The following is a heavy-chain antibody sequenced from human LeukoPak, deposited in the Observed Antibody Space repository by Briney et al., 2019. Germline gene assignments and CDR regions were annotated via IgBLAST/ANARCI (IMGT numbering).Heavy chain of an antibody. Sequence: PSETLSLTCTVSGGSISSSSYYWGWLRQPPGMGLEWIGTIYYSGSTYYNPSLKSRVTISVDTSKNQFSLKLSSVTAADTAVYYCARDSYYGSGSYYLMRLYYYYMDVWGKGTTVTVSS. J-gene: IGHJ6*03. CDR1: GGSISSSSYY. D-gene: IGHD3-10*01. CDR2: IYYSGST. V-gene: IGHV4-39*07. CDR3: ARDSYYGSGSYYLMRLYYYYMDV.